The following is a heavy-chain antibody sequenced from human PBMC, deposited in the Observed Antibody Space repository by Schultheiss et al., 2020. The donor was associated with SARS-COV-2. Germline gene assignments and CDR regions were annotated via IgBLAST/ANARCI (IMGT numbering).Heavy chain of an antibody. D-gene: IGHD4-11*01. V-gene: IGHV1-2*06. Sequence: ASVKVSCKASGYTFTSYAMNWVRQAPGQGLEWMGRINPNSGGTNYAQKFQGRVTMTRDTSISTAYMELSRLRSDDTAVYYCARLEPETIRYSNYTDYWGQGTLVTVSS. CDR1: GYTFTSYA. J-gene: IGHJ4*02. CDR3: ARLEPETIRYSNYTDY. CDR2: INPNSGGT.